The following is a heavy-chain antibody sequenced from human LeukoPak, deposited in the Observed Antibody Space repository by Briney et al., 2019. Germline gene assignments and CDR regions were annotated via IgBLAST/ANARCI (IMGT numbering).Heavy chain of an antibody. Sequence: GGSLRLSCAASGFTFSNYWMTWVRQAPGKGLEWVANIKPDGSAQYYADSVRGRFTISRDSAKNSVFLQMNSLRAEDTAVYYCARDDDWNYEDYWGQGTLVTVSS. D-gene: IGHD1-7*01. J-gene: IGHJ4*02. CDR3: ARDDDWNYEDY. V-gene: IGHV3-7*01. CDR1: GFTFSNYW. CDR2: IKPDGSAQ.